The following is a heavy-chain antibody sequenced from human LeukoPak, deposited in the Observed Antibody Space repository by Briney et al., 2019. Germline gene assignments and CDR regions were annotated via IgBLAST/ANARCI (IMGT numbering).Heavy chain of an antibody. J-gene: IGHJ5*02. CDR3: ARAGLAARRWFDP. V-gene: IGHV1-2*02. CDR1: GYTFTGYY. Sequence: ASVKVSCEASGYTFTGYYMHWVRQAPGQGLEWMGWINPNSGGTNYAQKFQGRVTMTRDTSISTAYMELSRLRSDDTAVYYCARAGLAARRWFDPWGQGTLVTVSS. D-gene: IGHD6-6*01. CDR2: INPNSGGT.